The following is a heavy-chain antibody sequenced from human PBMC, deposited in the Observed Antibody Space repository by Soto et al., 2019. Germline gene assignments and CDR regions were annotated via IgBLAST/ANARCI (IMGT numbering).Heavy chain of an antibody. CDR2: IYYSGST. CDR1: GGSISSGDYY. CDR3: ARDSPEPSGSHWFDP. J-gene: IGHJ5*02. Sequence: PSETLSLTCTVSGGSISSGDYYWSWIRQPPGKGLEWIGYIYYSGSTYYNPSLKSRVTISVDTSKNQFSLKLSSVTAADTAVYYCARDSPEPSGSHWFDPWGQGTLVTVSS. V-gene: IGHV4-30-4*01. D-gene: IGHD1-26*01.